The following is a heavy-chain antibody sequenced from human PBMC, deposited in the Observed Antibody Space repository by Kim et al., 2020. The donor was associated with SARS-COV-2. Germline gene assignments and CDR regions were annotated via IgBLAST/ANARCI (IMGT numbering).Heavy chain of an antibody. D-gene: IGHD2-2*01. V-gene: IGHV1-3*01. J-gene: IGHJ4*02. CDR3: ARGRETSALGR. CDR1: GHTFTNYA. CDR2: INAGNGNT. Sequence: ASVKVSCKASGHTFTNYAIHWVRQVPGQSLEWMGWINAGNGNTKYSQKFQDRLTITGDTSASTAYMELSSLRSEDTAVYYCARGRETSALGRWGQGTLVTVSS.